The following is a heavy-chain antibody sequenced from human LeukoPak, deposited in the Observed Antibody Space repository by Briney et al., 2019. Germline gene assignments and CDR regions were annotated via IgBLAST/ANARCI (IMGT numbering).Heavy chain of an antibody. D-gene: IGHD3-16*01. CDR1: GGSISSSSYY. Sequence: PSETLSLTCTVSGGSISSSSYYWGWIRQPPGKGLEWIGSIYYSGSTYYNPSLKSRVTISVDTSKNQFSLKLSSVTAAGTAVYYCARRGMGGVYYFDYWGQGTLVTVSS. V-gene: IGHV4-39*07. J-gene: IGHJ4*02. CDR3: ARRGMGGVYYFDY. CDR2: IYYSGST.